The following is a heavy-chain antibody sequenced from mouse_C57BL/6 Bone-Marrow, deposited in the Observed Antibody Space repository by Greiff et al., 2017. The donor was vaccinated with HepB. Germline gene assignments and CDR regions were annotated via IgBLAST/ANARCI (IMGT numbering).Heavy chain of an antibody. V-gene: IGHV1-74*01. J-gene: IGHJ3*01. CDR2: IHPSDSDT. Sequence: QVPLQQPGAELVTPGASVKVSCKASGYTFTSYWMHWVKQRPGQGLEWIGRIHPSDSDTNYNQKFKGKATLTVDKSSSTAYMQLSSLTSEDSAVYYCAIEIDGYLGAYWGQGTLVTVSA. CDR3: AIEIDGYLGAY. D-gene: IGHD2-3*01. CDR1: GYTFTSYW.